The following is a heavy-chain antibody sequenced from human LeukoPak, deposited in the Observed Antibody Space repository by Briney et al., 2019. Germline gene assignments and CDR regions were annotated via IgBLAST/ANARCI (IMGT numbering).Heavy chain of an antibody. Sequence: PGGSLRLSCAASGFTFSSYAMSWVRQAPGKGLEWVSAISGSGGSTYYADSVKGRFTISRDNSKNTLYLQMNSLRAEDTAVYYCAKDKDPRVRGWLEDDAFDIWGQGTMVTVSS. CDR2: ISGSGGST. D-gene: IGHD2-15*01. CDR1: GFTFSSYA. J-gene: IGHJ3*02. CDR3: AKDKDPRVRGWLEDDAFDI. V-gene: IGHV3-23*01.